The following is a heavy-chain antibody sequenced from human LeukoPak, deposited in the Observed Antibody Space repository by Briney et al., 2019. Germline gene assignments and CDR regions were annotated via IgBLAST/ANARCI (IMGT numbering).Heavy chain of an antibody. J-gene: IGHJ4*02. CDR1: GYTFTSYP. CDR3: ARVVAAAGLDY. Sequence: ASVKVSCKASGYTFTSYPMNWVRPAPGQRLAWLGWINTNTGNPTYAQGFTGRFVFSLDTSVSTAYLQISSLKAEDIAVYYCARVVAAAGLDYWGQGTLVTVSS. D-gene: IGHD6-13*01. CDR2: INTNTGNP. V-gene: IGHV7-4-1*02.